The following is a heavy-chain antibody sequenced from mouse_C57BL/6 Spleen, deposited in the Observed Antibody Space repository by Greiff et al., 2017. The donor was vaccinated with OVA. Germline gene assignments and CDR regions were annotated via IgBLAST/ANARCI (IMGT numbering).Heavy chain of an antibody. Sequence: QVQLQQPGAELVRPGTSVKLSCKASGYTFTSYWMHWVKQRPGQGLEWIGVIDPSDSYTNYNQKFKGKATLTVDTSPSTAYMQLSSLTSEDSAVDCCAREGGEGRFDYWGQGTTLTVSS. CDR1: GYTFTSYW. CDR3: AREGGEGRFDY. V-gene: IGHV1-59*01. J-gene: IGHJ2*01. D-gene: IGHD3-3*01. CDR2: IDPSDSYT.